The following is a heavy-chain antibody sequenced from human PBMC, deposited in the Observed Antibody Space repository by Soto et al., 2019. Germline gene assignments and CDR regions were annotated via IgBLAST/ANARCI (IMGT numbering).Heavy chain of an antibody. D-gene: IGHD6-13*01. V-gene: IGHV1-69*06. CDR1: GGIFSTSA. J-gene: IGHJ5*02. CDR3: ARGRIAISLDWFDP. Sequence: SVKVSCKASGGIFSTSAINWVRQAPGQGLEWMGGIIPIFGTANYAQMFQGRVTITADKSTHTAYMELSSLRSEDTAVYYCARGRIAISLDWFDPWGQGTLVIVSS. CDR2: IIPIFGTA.